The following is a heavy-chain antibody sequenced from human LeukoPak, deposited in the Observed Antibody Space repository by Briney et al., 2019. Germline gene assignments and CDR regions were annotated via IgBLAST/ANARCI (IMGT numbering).Heavy chain of an antibody. CDR1: GFTFSSYA. D-gene: IGHD2-2*01. CDR3: ARDTPRACSSTSCYGV. V-gene: IGHV3-23*01. CDR2: ISGSGGST. J-gene: IGHJ6*02. Sequence: GGSLRLSCAASGFTFSSYAMSWVRQAPGKGLEWVTAISGSGGSTYYADSVKGRFTISRDNSKNTLYLQMNSLRAEDTAVYYCARDTPRACSSTSCYGVWGQGTTVTVSS.